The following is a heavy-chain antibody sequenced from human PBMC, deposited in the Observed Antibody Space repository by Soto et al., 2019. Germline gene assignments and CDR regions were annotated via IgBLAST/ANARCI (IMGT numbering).Heavy chain of an antibody. Sequence: GGSLRLSCAASGFTFSSYGMHWVRQAPGKGLEWVAVIWYDGSNKYYADSVKGRFTISRDNSKNTLYLQMNSLRAEDTAVYYCARVQYCSGGSCYRDYYYYYMDVWGKGTTVTVSS. V-gene: IGHV3-33*01. CDR2: IWYDGSNK. CDR3: ARVQYCSGGSCYRDYYYYYMDV. CDR1: GFTFSSYG. D-gene: IGHD2-15*01. J-gene: IGHJ6*03.